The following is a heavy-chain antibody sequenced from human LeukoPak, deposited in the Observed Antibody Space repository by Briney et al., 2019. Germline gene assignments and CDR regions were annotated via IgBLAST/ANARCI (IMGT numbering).Heavy chain of an antibody. CDR3: AKYYYDSSGYYDAAPLDY. CDR2: ISGSDYST. Sequence: GGSLRLSCAASGFTFSSYAMSWVRQAPGKGLEWVSLISGSDYSTYYADSVKGRFTISRDNYKNTLYLQMNSLRAEDTAVYYCAKYYYDSSGYYDAAPLDYWGQGTLVTVFS. D-gene: IGHD3-22*01. CDR1: GFTFSSYA. J-gene: IGHJ4*02. V-gene: IGHV3-23*01.